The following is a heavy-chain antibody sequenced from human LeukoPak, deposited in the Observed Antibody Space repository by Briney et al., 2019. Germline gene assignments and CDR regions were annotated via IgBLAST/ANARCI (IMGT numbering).Heavy chain of an antibody. CDR2: IYYSGST. CDR3: ARADIVATNFDY. J-gene: IGHJ4*02. Sequence: PSQTLSLTCTVSGGSISSGDYYWSWIRQPPGKGLGWIGYIYYSGSTCYNPSLKSRVTISVDTSKNQFSLKLSSVTAADTAVYYCARADIVATNFDYWGQGTLVTVSS. D-gene: IGHD5-12*01. V-gene: IGHV4-30-4*01. CDR1: GGSISSGDYY.